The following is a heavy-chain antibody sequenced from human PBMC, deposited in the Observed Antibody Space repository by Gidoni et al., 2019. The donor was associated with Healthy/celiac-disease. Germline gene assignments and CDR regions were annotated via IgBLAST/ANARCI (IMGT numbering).Heavy chain of an antibody. CDR1: GFTFSSYG. D-gene: IGHD3-3*01. V-gene: IGHV3-33*01. Sequence: QVQLVESGGGVVQPGRSLRLSCAASGFTFSSYGMHWVRQAPGKGLEWVAVIWYDGSNKYYADSVKGRFTISRDNSKNTLYLQMNSLRAEDTAVYYCARGEPYYLYYDFWSGYPPNYYYYGMDVWGQGTTVTVSS. CDR3: ARGEPYYLYYDFWSGYPPNYYYYGMDV. J-gene: IGHJ6*02. CDR2: IWYDGSNK.